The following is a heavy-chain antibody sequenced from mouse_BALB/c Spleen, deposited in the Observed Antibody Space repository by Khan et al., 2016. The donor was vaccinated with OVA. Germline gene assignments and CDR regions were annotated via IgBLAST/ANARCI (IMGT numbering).Heavy chain of an antibody. Sequence: VQLKQSGPGLVKPSQSLSLTCTVTGYSITSDYAWNWLRQFPGNKLEWMGFISYSGNTNYNPSLKSRISITRDTSKNQFFLQLNSVTTEDTATYYCARVYGGDVDYWGKGTTRTVSS. CDR2: ISYSGNT. CDR1: GYSITSDYA. V-gene: IGHV3-2*02. CDR3: ARVYGGDVDY. D-gene: IGHD1-1*01. J-gene: IGHJ2*01.